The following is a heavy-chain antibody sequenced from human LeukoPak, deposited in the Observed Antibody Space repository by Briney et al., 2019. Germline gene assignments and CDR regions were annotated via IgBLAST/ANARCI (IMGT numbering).Heavy chain of an antibody. Sequence: GGSLRLSCAASGLAVSSYSLTWVRQAPGKGLEWVSSISSSSSYMYYADSVKGRFTISRDNAKNSRYLQMSTLRENDTAVYYCAKGNWGNAFDIWGQGTMVTVSS. CDR1: GLAVSSYS. CDR3: AKGNWGNAFDI. V-gene: IGHV3-21*04. CDR2: ISSSSSYM. D-gene: IGHD7-27*01. J-gene: IGHJ3*02.